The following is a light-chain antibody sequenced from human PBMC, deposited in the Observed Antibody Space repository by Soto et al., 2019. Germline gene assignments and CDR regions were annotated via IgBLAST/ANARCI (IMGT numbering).Light chain of an antibody. CDR3: QQYSNWPT. CDR2: GVS. Sequence: EIVLTQSPRALSLSSRERATLSCMASQSVTSNYLAWYQQKPGQAPRLLIYGVSNRATGIPDRFSGSGSGTDFTLTISSLQSEDFAVYYCQQYSNWPTFGGRTKV. CDR1: QSVTSNY. V-gene: IGKV3-20*01. J-gene: IGKJ4*01.